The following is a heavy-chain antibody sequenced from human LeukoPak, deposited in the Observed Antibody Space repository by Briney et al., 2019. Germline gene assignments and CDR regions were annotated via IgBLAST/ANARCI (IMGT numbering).Heavy chain of an antibody. CDR1: GGSISTYY. J-gene: IGHJ3*02. Sequence: SETLSLTCTVSGGSISTYYWSWVRQPPGKGLEWIGYIYYSGSTNYNPSLKSRVTISVDTSKNQFSLKLSSVTAADTAVYYCARTVGALYDAFNIWGQGTMVTVSS. CDR2: IYYSGST. CDR3: ARTVGALYDAFNI. D-gene: IGHD1-26*01. V-gene: IGHV4-59*08.